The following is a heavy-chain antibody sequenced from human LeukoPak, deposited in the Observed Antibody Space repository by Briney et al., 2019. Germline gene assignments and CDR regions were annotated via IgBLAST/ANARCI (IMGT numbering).Heavy chain of an antibody. J-gene: IGHJ3*02. D-gene: IGHD5-18*01. Sequence: SETLSLTCTVSGGSISSGDYYWSWIRQPPGKGLEWIGYIYYSGRTYYNPSLKSRVTISVDTSKNQFSLKLSSVTAADTAVHYCARGEWIQLGPDAFDIWGQGTMVTVSS. CDR2: IYYSGRT. V-gene: IGHV4-30-4*01. CDR3: ARGEWIQLGPDAFDI. CDR1: GGSISSGDYY.